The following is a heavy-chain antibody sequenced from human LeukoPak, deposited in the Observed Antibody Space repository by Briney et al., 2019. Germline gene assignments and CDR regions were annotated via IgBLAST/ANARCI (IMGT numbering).Heavy chain of an antibody. CDR2: ISSSSSTI. V-gene: IGHV3-48*01. CDR1: GFTFSSYS. CDR3: ARDYYDSSGYYRGGC. D-gene: IGHD3-22*01. Sequence: GGSLRLSCAASGFTFSSYSMNWVRQAPGKGLEWVSYISSSSSTIYYADSVKGRFTISRDNAKNSLYLQMNSLGAEDTAVYYCARDYYDSSGYYRGGCWGQGTLVTVSS. J-gene: IGHJ4*02.